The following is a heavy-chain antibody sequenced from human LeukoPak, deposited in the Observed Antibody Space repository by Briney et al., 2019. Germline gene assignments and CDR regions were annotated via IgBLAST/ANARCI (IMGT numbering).Heavy chain of an antibody. Sequence: AGSLRLSCAASGFTFSSYAMSWVRQAPGGGLGWVSAISGSGGSTYYADSVKGRFTISRDNSKNTLYLQMNSLRAEDTAVYYCARGNYEYYFDYWGQGTLVTVSS. V-gene: IGHV3-23*01. J-gene: IGHJ4*02. D-gene: IGHD3-22*01. CDR2: ISGSGGST. CDR3: ARGNYEYYFDY. CDR1: GFTFSSYA.